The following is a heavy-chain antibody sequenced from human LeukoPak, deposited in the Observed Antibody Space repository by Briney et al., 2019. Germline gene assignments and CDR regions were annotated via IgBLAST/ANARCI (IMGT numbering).Heavy chain of an antibody. V-gene: IGHV3-74*03. Sequence: GGSLRLSCAASGFTLSNYWMHWVRQAPGKGLVWVSRVEGDGTTSTYADSVKGRFTISRDNAKNTLYLQMNSLRADDTAVYYCTKSDHFDYWGQGTLVTVSS. CDR1: GFTLSNYW. J-gene: IGHJ4*02. CDR2: VEGDGTTS. CDR3: TKSDHFDY. D-gene: IGHD2-21*02.